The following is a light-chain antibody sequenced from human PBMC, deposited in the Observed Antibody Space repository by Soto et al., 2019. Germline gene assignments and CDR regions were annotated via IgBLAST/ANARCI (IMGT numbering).Light chain of an antibody. Sequence: DIQMTQSPSTLSASVGDGVTITCRASQNISVWLAWYQQRPGKAPKFLIYDASNLETGASSRFSGSGSGTEFTLTIRSLQPDDFATYYCQQYDSSSPTLGQGTKLEIK. J-gene: IGKJ2*01. CDR3: QQYDSSSPT. V-gene: IGKV1-5*01. CDR2: DAS. CDR1: QNISVW.